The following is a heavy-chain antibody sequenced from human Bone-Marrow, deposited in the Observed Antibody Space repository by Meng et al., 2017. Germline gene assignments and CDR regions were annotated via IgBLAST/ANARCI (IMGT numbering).Heavy chain of an antibody. CDR3: GTHPPNDDVWSGYCAPPDS. CDR1: LGTLSSYA. D-gene: IGHD3-3*01. CDR2: IIPIFGTA. V-gene: IGHV1-69*06. J-gene: IGHJ5*01. Sequence: SVKVSCKAPLGTLSSYAISWVRQAPGQGLEWMGGIIPIFGTANYAQKFQGRVTITADKSTSTAYMELSSLRSEDTAVYYCGTHPPNDDVWSGYCAPPDSWGQGTLVTVSS.